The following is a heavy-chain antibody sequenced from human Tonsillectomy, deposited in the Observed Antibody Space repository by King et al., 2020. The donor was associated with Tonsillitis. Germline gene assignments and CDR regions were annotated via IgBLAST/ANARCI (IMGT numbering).Heavy chain of an antibody. V-gene: IGHV3-11*06. D-gene: IGHD6-6*01. CDR1: GFSLSDDY. CDR2: ISSGSNYR. J-gene: IGHJ6*03. Sequence: VQLVESGGGLVKPGGSLRLSCVASGFSLSDDYMSWIRQAPGKGLEWVSYISSGSNYRNYADSVRGRFTISSDNTKNSLYLQMNSLGAEDTAVYYWASNGKYTSSSSFYMDVWGQGTTVTVSS. CDR3: ASNGKYTSSSSFYMDV.